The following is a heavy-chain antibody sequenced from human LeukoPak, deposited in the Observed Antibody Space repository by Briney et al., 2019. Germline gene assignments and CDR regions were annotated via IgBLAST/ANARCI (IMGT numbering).Heavy chain of an antibody. J-gene: IGHJ5*02. CDR2: INHSGST. CDR3: ARIVLMVYARNWFDP. CDR1: GGSFSGYY. Sequence: ASETLSLTCAVYGGSFSGYYWSWIRQPPGKGLEWIGEINHSGSTNYNPSLKSRVTISVDTSKNQFSLKLSSVTAADTAVYYCARIVLMVYARNWFDPWGQGTLVTASS. V-gene: IGHV4-34*01. D-gene: IGHD2-8*01.